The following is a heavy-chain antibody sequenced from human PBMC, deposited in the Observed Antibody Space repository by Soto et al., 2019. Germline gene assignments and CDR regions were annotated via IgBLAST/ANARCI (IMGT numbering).Heavy chain of an antibody. D-gene: IGHD6-19*01. CDR3: ARFSPASDIAVGEYEGY. J-gene: IGHJ4*02. Sequence: ASVKVSCKASGYTFTSYGISWVRQAPGQGLEWMGWISAYNGNTNYAQKLQGGVTMTTDTSTGTAYMELRSLRSDDTAVYSCARFSPASDIAVGEYEGYWGQGTLVTVSS. V-gene: IGHV1-18*01. CDR1: GYTFTSYG. CDR2: ISAYNGNT.